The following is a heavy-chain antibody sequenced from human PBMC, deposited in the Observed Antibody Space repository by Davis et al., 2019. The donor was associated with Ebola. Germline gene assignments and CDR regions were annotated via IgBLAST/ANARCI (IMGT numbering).Heavy chain of an antibody. Sequence: PGGSLRLSCTASGFTFSSFEMNWVRQVPGKGLEWISYIHSTGSVIYYADSVKGRFTISRDNAKNSLYLQMNSLRAEDTAVYYCARDMREGYCTGGVCYGGYYYGMDVWGQGTTVTVSS. D-gene: IGHD2-8*02. J-gene: IGHJ6*02. V-gene: IGHV3-48*03. CDR2: IHSTGSVI. CDR1: GFTFSSFE. CDR3: ARDMREGYCTGGVCYGGYYYGMDV.